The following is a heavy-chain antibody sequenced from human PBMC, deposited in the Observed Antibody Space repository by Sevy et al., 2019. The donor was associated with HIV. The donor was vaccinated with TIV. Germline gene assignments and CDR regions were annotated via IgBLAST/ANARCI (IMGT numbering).Heavy chain of an antibody. V-gene: IGHV3-30*04. Sequence: GGSLRLSCAASGLTFNRYPMHWVRQAPGKGLEWVAVISNDGRDKHYADSVKGRFTVSRDNSKNTLYRQMNSLRAEDTAVYYCARDRTIAAADYYFDYWGQGTLVTVSS. CDR3: ARDRTIAAADYYFDY. D-gene: IGHD6-13*01. CDR1: GLTFNRYP. CDR2: ISNDGRDK. J-gene: IGHJ4*02.